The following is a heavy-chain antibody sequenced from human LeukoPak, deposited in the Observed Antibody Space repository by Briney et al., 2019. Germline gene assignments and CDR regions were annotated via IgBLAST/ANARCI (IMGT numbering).Heavy chain of an antibody. J-gene: IGHJ4*02. Sequence: GGSLRLSCAASGFTFSSYWMSWVRQAPGKGLEWVANIKQDGSEKYYVDSVKGRFTISRDNAKNSLYLQMNSLRAEDTAVYYCAKGPKPRRLDYWGQGTLVTVSS. CDR2: IKQDGSEK. CDR3: AKGPKPRRLDY. V-gene: IGHV3-7*03. CDR1: GFTFSSYW.